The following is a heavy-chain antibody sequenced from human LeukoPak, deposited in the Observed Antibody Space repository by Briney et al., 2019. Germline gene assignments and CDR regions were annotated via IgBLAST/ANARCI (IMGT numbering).Heavy chain of an antibody. V-gene: IGHV1-2*02. J-gene: IGHJ4*02. CDR2: INPNSGGT. CDR3: ARGRAGGTGKYYFDY. CDR1: GYTFTGYY. Sequence: ASVKVSCKASGYTFTGYYMHWVRQAPGQGLEWMGWINPNSGGTNYAQKFQGRVTMTRDTSISTAYMELSRLRSDDTAVYYCARGRAGGTGKYYFDYWGQGTLVIVSS. D-gene: IGHD2-15*01.